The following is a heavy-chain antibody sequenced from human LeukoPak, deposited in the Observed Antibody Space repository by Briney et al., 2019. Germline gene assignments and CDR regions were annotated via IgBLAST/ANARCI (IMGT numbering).Heavy chain of an antibody. Sequence: ASVKVSCKASGYTFTSYDINWVRQATGQGLEWMGWMNPNSGNTGYAQKFQGRVTMTRNTSISTAYMELRSLRSDDTAVYYCAREPSESYIDYWGQGTLVTVSS. CDR2: MNPNSGNT. J-gene: IGHJ4*02. CDR1: GYTFTSYD. V-gene: IGHV1-8*01. D-gene: IGHD1-26*01. CDR3: AREPSESYIDY.